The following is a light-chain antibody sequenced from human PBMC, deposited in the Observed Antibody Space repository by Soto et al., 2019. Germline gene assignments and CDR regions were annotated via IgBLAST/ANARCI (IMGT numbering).Light chain of an antibody. CDR2: GAS. CDR3: QKYDRAPWT. J-gene: IGKJ1*01. CDR1: QGIANY. Sequence: DFQMTQSPSSLSASVGDRVTITCRASQGIANYVAWYQQKPGKVPKLLIYGASTLRAGVPSRFSGSGSETDFTLTITSLQPEDVATYYCQKYDRAPWTFGQGTKVDIK. V-gene: IGKV1-27*01.